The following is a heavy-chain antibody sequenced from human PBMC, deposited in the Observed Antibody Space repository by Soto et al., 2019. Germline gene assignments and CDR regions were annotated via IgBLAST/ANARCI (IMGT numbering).Heavy chain of an antibody. Sequence: ASVKVSCKSSGYAFNTYYLHWVRQAPGQGLEWMGMIHPSGGGSTYAQKFQGRVTMTEDTSTDTAYMELSSLRSEDTAVYYCAPTLKYSGSYYYDYWGQGTLVTVSS. V-gene: IGHV1-46*02. CDR2: IHPSGGGS. CDR1: GYAFNTYY. J-gene: IGHJ4*02. CDR3: APTLKYSGSYYYDY. D-gene: IGHD1-26*01.